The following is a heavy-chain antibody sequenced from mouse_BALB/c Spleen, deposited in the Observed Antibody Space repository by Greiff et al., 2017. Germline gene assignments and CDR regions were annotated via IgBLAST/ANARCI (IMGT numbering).Heavy chain of an antibody. CDR3: ARAFYDGSFDY. CDR1: GYSITSGYY. CDR2: ISYDGSN. Sequence: DVQLQESGPGLVKPSQSLSLTCSVTGYSITSGYYWNWIRQFPGNKLEWMGYISYDGSNNYNPSLKNRISITRDTSKNQFFLKLNSVTTEDTATYYCARAFYDGSFDYWGQGTTLTVSS. J-gene: IGHJ2*01. V-gene: IGHV3-6*02. D-gene: IGHD2-3*01.